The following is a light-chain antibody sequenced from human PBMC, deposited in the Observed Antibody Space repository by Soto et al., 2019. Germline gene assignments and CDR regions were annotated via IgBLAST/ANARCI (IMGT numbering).Light chain of an antibody. V-gene: IGKV3-15*01. CDR2: GAS. Sequence: EIVMTQSPATLSLSPGERTTLSCRASQSVANNLAWYQQKPGQAPRLLIYGASTRATGIPARFSGSGSGTDFTLTISSLQSEDFAVYYCQHYNYWPPKTFGQGTKVDIK. CDR3: QHYNYWPPKT. J-gene: IGKJ1*01. CDR1: QSVANN.